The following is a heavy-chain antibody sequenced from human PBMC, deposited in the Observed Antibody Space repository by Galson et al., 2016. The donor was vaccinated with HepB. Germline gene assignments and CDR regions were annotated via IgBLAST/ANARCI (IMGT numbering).Heavy chain of an antibody. D-gene: IGHD6-13*01. V-gene: IGHV4-39*02. CDR1: GASISSSNYY. CDR3: AREYSNTWRLFDD. CDR2: IYFSGNT. J-gene: IGHJ4*02. Sequence: ETLSLTCTVSGASISSSNYYWAWIRQPPGKGLEWIESIYFSGNTYSHPSLKSRLTMSVDTSKNEFSLRLTSVTAADTALYYCAREYSNTWRLFDDWGQGALVTVSS.